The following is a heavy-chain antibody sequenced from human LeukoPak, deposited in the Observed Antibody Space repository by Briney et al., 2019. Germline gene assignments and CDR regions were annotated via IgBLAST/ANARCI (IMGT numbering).Heavy chain of an antibody. CDR2: ISGSGGST. D-gene: IGHD6-19*01. V-gene: IGHV3-23*01. CDR3: AKGYSGWSHDAFDI. CDR1: GFTFSSYW. Sequence: GGSLRLSCSASGFTFSSYWMSWVRQAPGKGLEWVSAISGSGGSTYYADSVKGRFTISRDNAKNTLYLQMNSLRAEDTAVYYCAKGYSGWSHDAFDIWGQGTMVTVSS. J-gene: IGHJ3*02.